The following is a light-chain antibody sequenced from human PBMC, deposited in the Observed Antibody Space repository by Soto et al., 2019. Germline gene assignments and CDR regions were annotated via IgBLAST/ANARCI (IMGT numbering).Light chain of an antibody. Sequence: QSVLTQPPSASGSPGQSVTISCTGTSSGITDNKYVSWFQQHPGKAPKVLIYEVNKRPSGVPDRFSGSKSGNTAPLTVSGLQADDEADYYCNSYVGSNNYVFGTGTKVTV. V-gene: IGLV2-8*01. J-gene: IGLJ1*01. CDR2: EVN. CDR3: NSYVGSNNYV. CDR1: SSGITDNKY.